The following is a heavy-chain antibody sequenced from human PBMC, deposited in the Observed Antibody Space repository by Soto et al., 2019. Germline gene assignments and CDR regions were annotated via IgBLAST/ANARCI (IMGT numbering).Heavy chain of an antibody. D-gene: IGHD6-6*01. CDR3: ARDAGEPGAARHFSPNWCDP. V-gene: IGHV4-31*03. J-gene: IGHJ5*02. Sequence: PSETLSLTCTVSGGSISSGGYYWSWIRQHPGKGLEWIGYIYYSGSTYYNPSLKSRVTISVDTSKNQFSLKLSSVTAADTAVYYCARDAGEPGAARHFSPNWCDPWGQGTLLTVS. CDR2: IYYSGST. CDR1: GGSISSGGYY.